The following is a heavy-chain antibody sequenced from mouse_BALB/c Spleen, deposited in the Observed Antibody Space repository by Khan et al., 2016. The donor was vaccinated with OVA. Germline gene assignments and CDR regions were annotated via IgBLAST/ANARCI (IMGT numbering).Heavy chain of an antibody. Sequence: EVQLVESGGDLVKPGGSLKLSCAASGFPFSTYGMSWVRQTPDKRLEWVATISRSSSYTYYPDSVKGRFTISRDTAKNTLYLQMSSLKSEDTGMYYCARLLPSYFDYWGQGTTLTVSS. CDR2: ISRSSSYT. D-gene: IGHD1-1*01. CDR1: GFPFSTYG. V-gene: IGHV5-6*01. J-gene: IGHJ2*01. CDR3: ARLLPSYFDY.